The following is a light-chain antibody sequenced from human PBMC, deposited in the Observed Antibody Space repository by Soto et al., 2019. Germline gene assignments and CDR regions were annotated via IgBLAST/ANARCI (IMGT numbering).Light chain of an antibody. Sequence: DIQMTQSPSSVSASVGDRVTITCRASHVISSWLAWYQQKPGKAPKLLIYAASRLQSGVPSRFSGSESGADFSLTISSLQPEDVATYYCQQTNDFPSTFGQGTKLEIK. CDR2: AAS. V-gene: IGKV1-12*02. CDR3: QQTNDFPST. J-gene: IGKJ2*01. CDR1: HVISSW.